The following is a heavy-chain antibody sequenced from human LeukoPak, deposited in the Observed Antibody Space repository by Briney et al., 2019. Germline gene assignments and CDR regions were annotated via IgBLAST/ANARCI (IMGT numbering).Heavy chain of an antibody. D-gene: IGHD2-21*01. CDR2: LSGCGGRP. Sequence: PGGSLRLSCAASGFAFSSYPMHWVPQAPGKSLEGVSYLSGCGGRPYYAAPVKSRFTISRDNSKNTLYLQMNSPRAEDTAVYYCVKGHFDGEGCYYFDYWGQGTLVSVSS. CDR1: GFAFSSYP. J-gene: IGHJ4*02. V-gene: IGHV3-23*01. CDR3: VKGHFDGEGCYYFDY.